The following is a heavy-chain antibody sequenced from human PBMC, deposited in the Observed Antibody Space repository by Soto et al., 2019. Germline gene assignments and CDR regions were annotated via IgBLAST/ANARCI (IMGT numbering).Heavy chain of an antibody. CDR3: ARVRVATMPTFDY. D-gene: IGHD5-12*01. V-gene: IGHV4-31*11. CDR1: GGSVSSGSYY. Sequence: SETLSLTCAVYGGSVSSGSYYWSWIRQHPGKGLEWIGYIYYSGSTYYNPSLKSRVTISVDTSKNQFSLKLSSVTAADTAVYYCARVRVATMPTFDYWGQGTLVTVSS. J-gene: IGHJ4*02. CDR2: IYYSGST.